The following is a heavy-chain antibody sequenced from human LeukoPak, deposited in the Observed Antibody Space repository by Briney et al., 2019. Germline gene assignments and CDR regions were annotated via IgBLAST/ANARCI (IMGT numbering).Heavy chain of an antibody. J-gene: IGHJ6*04. Sequence: SETLSLTCTVSSDSVSSTYRWTWVRQHPGKGLEWIGEIHHSGNTNFNPSLKTRVTMSVDTSKNQFSLKLTSVTAADTAVYYCARDCGYYGYYYHGLDVWGEGTRVTVSS. CDR3: ARDCGYYGYYYHGLDV. V-gene: IGHV4-4*02. CDR2: IHHSGNT. CDR1: SDSVSSTYR. D-gene: IGHD3-22*01.